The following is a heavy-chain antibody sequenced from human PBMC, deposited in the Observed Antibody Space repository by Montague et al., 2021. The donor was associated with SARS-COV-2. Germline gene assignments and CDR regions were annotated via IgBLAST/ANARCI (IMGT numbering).Heavy chain of an antibody. Sequence: SETLSLTCTVAGGSISSYYWGWIRQPPGKGLEWIGYIYYSGSTNYKPSLKSRVTISVDTSKNQFSLKLSSVTAADTAVYYCARGDVVVVAANDYYYGMDVWGQGTTVTVSS. V-gene: IGHV4-59*01. D-gene: IGHD2-15*01. CDR1: GGSISSYY. CDR2: IYYSGST. J-gene: IGHJ6*02. CDR3: ARGDVVVVAANDYYYGMDV.